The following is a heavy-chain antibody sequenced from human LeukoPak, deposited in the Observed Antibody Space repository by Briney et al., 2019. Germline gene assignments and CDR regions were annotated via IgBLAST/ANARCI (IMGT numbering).Heavy chain of an antibody. CDR3: ARDKTQWLSAHSAFDI. J-gene: IGHJ3*02. Sequence: SETLSLTCTVSGGSISSSSYYWGWIRQPPGKGLEWIGSIYYSGSTYYNPSLKSRVTISVDTSKNQFSLKLSSVTAADTAVYYCARDKTQWLSAHSAFDIWGQGTMVTVSS. D-gene: IGHD3-22*01. CDR2: IYYSGST. CDR1: GGSISSSSYY. V-gene: IGHV4-39*02.